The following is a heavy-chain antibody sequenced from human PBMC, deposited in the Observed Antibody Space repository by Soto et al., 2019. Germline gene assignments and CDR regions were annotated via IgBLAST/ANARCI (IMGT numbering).Heavy chain of an antibody. J-gene: IGHJ2*01. CDR2: IYWDDDK. D-gene: IGHD3-10*01. CDR3: ARHYGSGNNYLLYFDL. CDR1: GFTLRTSGVG. Sequence: QITLKESGPTLVKPTQTLTLTCTLSGFTLRTSGVGVGWIRQPPGKALEWLALIYWDDDKRYSPSLKSRLTITKDTSKNQVVLTMTNMDPVDTATYYCARHYGSGNNYLLYFDLWGRGTLVTVSS. V-gene: IGHV2-5*02.